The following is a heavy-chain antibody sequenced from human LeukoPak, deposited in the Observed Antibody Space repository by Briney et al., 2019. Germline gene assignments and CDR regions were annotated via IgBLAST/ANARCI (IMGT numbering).Heavy chain of an antibody. CDR1: GFTFSNYA. CDR3: AKGAHGYCSGGSCWAFYGMDV. CDR2: ITQSAGST. J-gene: IGHJ6*02. D-gene: IGHD2-15*01. Sequence: GGSLRLSCAASGFTFSNYAMSWVRQAPGKGLEWVSAITQSAGSTYYADSVKGRFTISRDNSKNTLYLQMNSLRAEDTAVYYCAKGAHGYCSGGSCWAFYGMDVWGQGTTVTVSS. V-gene: IGHV3-23*01.